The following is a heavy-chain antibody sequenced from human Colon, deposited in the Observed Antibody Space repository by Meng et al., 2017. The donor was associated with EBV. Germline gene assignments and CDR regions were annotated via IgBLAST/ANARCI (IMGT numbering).Heavy chain of an antibody. D-gene: IGHD4-17*01. CDR2: IYYSGST. V-gene: IGHV4-31*03. CDR3: ASLYGDSSVWYLDL. J-gene: IGHJ2*01. CDR1: GGSISSGNPY. Sequence: QVKLQESGPGLVKPSQTLSLTCTVSGGSISSGNPYWSWIRQYPGKGLEYIGYIYYSGSTYYNPSLKSRVIISVDTSKNQFSLRLNSVTAADTAVYYCASLYGDSSVWYLDLWGRGTLVTVSS.